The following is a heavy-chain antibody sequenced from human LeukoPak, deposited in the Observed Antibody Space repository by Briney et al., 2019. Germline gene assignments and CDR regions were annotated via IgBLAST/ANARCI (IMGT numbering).Heavy chain of an antibody. CDR3: ARRVGKKGRYCSGGSCYPVPEAFDI. J-gene: IGHJ3*02. CDR1: GYTFTGYY. V-gene: IGHV1-2*04. D-gene: IGHD2-15*01. Sequence: ASVKVSCTASGYTFTGYYMHWVRQAPGQGLEWMGWINPNSGGTNYAQKFQGWVTMTRDTSISTAYMELSRLRSDDTAVYYCARRVGKKGRYCSGGSCYPVPEAFDIWGQGTMVTVSS. CDR2: INPNSGGT.